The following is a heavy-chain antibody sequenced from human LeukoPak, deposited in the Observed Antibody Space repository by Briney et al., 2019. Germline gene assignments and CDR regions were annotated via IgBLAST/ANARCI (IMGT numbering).Heavy chain of an antibody. V-gene: IGHV3-21*04. CDR1: GFTFSSYS. D-gene: IGHD1-26*01. J-gene: IGHJ4*02. CDR3: ASAAVGAHFDY. Sequence: GGSLRLSCAASGFTFSSYSMNWVRQAPGKGLEWVASISSSSTYIYYADSVKGRFTISRDNAKNSVYLQMNSLRSDDTAVYYCASAAVGAHFDYWGEGTPVTVSS. CDR2: ISSSSTYI.